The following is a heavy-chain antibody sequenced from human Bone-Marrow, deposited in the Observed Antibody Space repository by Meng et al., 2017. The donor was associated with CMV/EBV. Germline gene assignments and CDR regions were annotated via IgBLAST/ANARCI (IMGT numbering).Heavy chain of an antibody. D-gene: IGHD3-3*01. CDR3: ARGQVWYRFLESFDY. CDR2: MNPNSGNT. CDR1: PYTLSDYL. V-gene: IGHV1-8*02. J-gene: IGHJ4*02. Sequence: ASVKVSCKASPYTLSDYLMCWVRQATGQGLEWMGWMNPNSGNTGYAQKFQGRVTMTRNTSISTAYMELSSLRSEDTAGYYCARGQVWYRFLESFDYWGQGTLVTVSS.